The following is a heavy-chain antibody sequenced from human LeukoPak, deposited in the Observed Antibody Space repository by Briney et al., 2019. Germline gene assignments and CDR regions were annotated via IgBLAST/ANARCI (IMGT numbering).Heavy chain of an antibody. CDR2: IYSSGNT. CDR1: GGSISSSNYY. CDR3: ARGASRDGYNPFGY. D-gene: IGHD5-24*01. V-gene: IGHV4-39*01. Sequence: PSETLSLTCTVSGGSISSSNYYWGWVRQSPGKGLEWIGNIYSSGNTYYNASLKSRVTMYIDTSKNQFSLKLSSVTAADTAVYYCARGASRDGYNPFGYWGQGTLVTVSS. J-gene: IGHJ4*02.